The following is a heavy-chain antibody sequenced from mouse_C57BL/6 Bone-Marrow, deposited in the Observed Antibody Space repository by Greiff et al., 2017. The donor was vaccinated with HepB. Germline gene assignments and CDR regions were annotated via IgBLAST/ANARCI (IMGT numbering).Heavy chain of an antibody. J-gene: IGHJ2*01. V-gene: IGHV1-52*01. D-gene: IGHD4-1*01. CDR3: AREANWDYFDY. CDR2: IDPSDSET. Sequence: QVQLQQPGAELVRPGSSVKLSCKASGYTFTSYWMHWVKQRPIQSLEWIGNIDPSDSETHYNQKFKDKATLTVDKSSSTAYMQLSSLTSEDSAVYYCAREANWDYFDYWGQGTTLTVSS. CDR1: GYTFTSYW.